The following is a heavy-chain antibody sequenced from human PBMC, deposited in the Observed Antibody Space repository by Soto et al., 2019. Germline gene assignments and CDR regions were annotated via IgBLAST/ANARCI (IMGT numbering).Heavy chain of an antibody. D-gene: IGHD4-17*01. CDR3: ATWTDYVYY. J-gene: IGHJ4*02. Sequence: GGSLRLSCAASGFTFSSYAMHWVRQAPGKGLEWVAVISYDGSNKYYADSVKGRFTISRDNSKNTLYLQMNSLRAEDTAVYYCATWTDYVYYWGQGTLVTVSS. CDR2: ISYDGSNK. V-gene: IGHV3-30-3*01. CDR1: GFTFSSYA.